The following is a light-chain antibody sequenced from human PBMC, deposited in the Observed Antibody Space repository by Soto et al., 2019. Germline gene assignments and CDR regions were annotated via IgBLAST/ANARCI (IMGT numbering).Light chain of an antibody. V-gene: IGLV3-21*02. CDR3: QLWDSSTDHML. CDR2: DDN. J-gene: IGLJ3*02. Sequence: SYVVTQPPSVSVAPGQTASLTCGGNNIGSKGVHWYQQKPGQAPVLVVYDDNDRPSGIPERFSGSNSGNSATLTISGVEAGDEADYYCQLWDSSTDHMLFGGGTKLTVL. CDR1: NIGSKG.